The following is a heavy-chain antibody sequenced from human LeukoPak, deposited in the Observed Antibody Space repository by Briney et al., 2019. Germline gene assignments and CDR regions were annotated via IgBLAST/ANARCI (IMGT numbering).Heavy chain of an antibody. J-gene: IGHJ4*02. CDR1: GGSISSYY. V-gene: IGHV4-4*07. CDR2: IYTSGST. CDR3: AGQVWTGSYYFDY. D-gene: IGHD5-18*01. Sequence: SETLSLTCTVSGGSISSYYWSWIRQPAGKGLGWIGRIYTSGSTNYNPSLKSRVTISVDKSKNQFSLKLSSVTAADTAVYYCAGQVWTGSYYFDYWGQGTLVTVSS.